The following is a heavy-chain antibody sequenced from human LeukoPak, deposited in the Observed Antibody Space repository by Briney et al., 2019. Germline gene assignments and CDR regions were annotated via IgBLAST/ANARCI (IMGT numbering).Heavy chain of an antibody. Sequence: ASVEVSFKSSGYPFTSYGLSWIRQAPGQGLEWVGWISPADGKTRFSQNFVGRVTLTTDTPTSTVNMELRSLRSDDTAVYYCLRARTVGYYDSSGFWGQGTLVTVSS. CDR1: GYPFTSYG. V-gene: IGHV1-18*01. J-gene: IGHJ4*02. CDR2: ISPADGKT. D-gene: IGHD3-22*01. CDR3: LRARTVGYYDSSGF.